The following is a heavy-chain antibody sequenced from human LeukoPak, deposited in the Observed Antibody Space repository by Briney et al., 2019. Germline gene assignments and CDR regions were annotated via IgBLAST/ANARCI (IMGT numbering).Heavy chain of an antibody. Sequence: PAASVKVSCKASGGTFSSYAISWVRQAPGQGLEWMGGIIPIFGTANYAQKFQGRVTITADESTSTAYMELSSLRSEDTAVYYCARAYDFWSGQYDYWGQGTLVTVSS. D-gene: IGHD3-3*01. V-gene: IGHV1-69*13. J-gene: IGHJ4*02. CDR1: GGTFSSYA. CDR2: IIPIFGTA. CDR3: ARAYDFWSGQYDY.